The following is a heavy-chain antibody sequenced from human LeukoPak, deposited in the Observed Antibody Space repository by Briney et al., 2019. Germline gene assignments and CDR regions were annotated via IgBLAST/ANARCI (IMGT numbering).Heavy chain of an antibody. Sequence: GGSLRLSCAASGVTFSSYSMNWVRQAPGKGLEWVSSISSSSSYIYYADSVKGRFTISTDNAKNSLYLQMNSLRAEDTAVYYCARDSSGWKSFDYWGQGTLVTVSS. CDR3: ARDSSGWKSFDY. CDR2: ISSSSSYI. CDR1: GVTFSSYS. J-gene: IGHJ4*01. D-gene: IGHD6-19*01. V-gene: IGHV3-21*01.